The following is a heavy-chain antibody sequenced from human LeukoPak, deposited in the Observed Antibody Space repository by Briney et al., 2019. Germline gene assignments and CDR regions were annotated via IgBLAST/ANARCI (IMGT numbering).Heavy chain of an antibody. CDR3: ARAPDYTY. CDR1: GYTFTSYD. Sequence: ASVKVSCKASGYTFTSYDINWVRQATGQGLEWMGWMNPNSGNTGYAQKFQDRVTITTDTSASTVYMEMGRLTSEDTAVYYCARAPDYTYWGQGTLVTVSS. V-gene: IGHV1-8*03. CDR2: MNPNSGNT. J-gene: IGHJ4*02. D-gene: IGHD4-11*01.